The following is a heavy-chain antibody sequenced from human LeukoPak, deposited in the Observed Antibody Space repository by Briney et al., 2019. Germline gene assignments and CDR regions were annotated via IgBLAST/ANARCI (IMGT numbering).Heavy chain of an antibody. CDR3: ARGIAAAGPYYYGMDV. CDR1: GGTFSSYA. J-gene: IGHJ6*02. Sequence: ASVKVSCKASGGTFSSYAISWVRQAPGQGLEWMGGIIPIFGTANYAQKFQGRVTITVDESTSTAYMELSSLRSEDTAVYYCARGIAAAGPYYYGMDVWGQGTTVTVSS. V-gene: IGHV1-69*01. D-gene: IGHD6-13*01. CDR2: IIPIFGTA.